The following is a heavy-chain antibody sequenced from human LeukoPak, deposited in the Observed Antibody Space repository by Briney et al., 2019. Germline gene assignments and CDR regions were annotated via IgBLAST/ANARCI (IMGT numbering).Heavy chain of an antibody. CDR3: GYYVYGMDV. D-gene: IGHD3-16*01. Sequence: SGKSLRLSCAASGFTFSSYWMSWVRQAPGKGLEWVANIKQDGSEKYYVDSVKGRFTISRDNAKNSLYLQMNSLRAEDTAVYYCGYYVYGMDVWGQGTTVTVS. CDR2: IKQDGSEK. V-gene: IGHV3-7*01. CDR1: GFTFSSYW. J-gene: IGHJ6*02.